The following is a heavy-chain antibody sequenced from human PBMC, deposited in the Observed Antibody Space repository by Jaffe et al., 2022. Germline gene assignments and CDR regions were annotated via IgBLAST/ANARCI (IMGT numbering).Heavy chain of an antibody. J-gene: IGHJ4*02. CDR2: INRDGSST. Sequence: EVQLVESGGGLVQPGGSLRLSCAASGFTFSTYWMNWVRQAPGKGLVWVSRINRDGSSTSYADSVKGRFTISRDNAKNTLYLQVDSLRAEDTAVYYCVRVSRGYSYGYSDYWGQGTLVTVSS. V-gene: IGHV3-74*01. CDR1: GFTFSTYW. D-gene: IGHD5-18*01. CDR3: VRVSRGYSYGYSDY.